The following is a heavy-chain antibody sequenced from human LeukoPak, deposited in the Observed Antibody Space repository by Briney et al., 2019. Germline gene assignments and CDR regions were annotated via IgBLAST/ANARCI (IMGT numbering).Heavy chain of an antibody. CDR2: ISSSGSTT. J-gene: IGHJ4*02. Sequence: PGGSLRLSCAAPGFTFNTYAMSWVRQAPGKGLEWVSYISSSGSTTYYADSVKGRFTISRDNTKNSVYLQLNSVRAEDTAVYYCARDGFNYSPFDFWGQGTLVTVSS. D-gene: IGHD5-24*01. CDR1: GFTFNTYA. CDR3: ARDGFNYSPFDF. V-gene: IGHV3-11*01.